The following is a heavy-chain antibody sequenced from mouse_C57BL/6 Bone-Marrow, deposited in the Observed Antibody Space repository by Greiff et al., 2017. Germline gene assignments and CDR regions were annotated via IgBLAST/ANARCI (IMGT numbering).Heavy chain of an antibody. CDR3: ASRGDYGSSYTWYFDV. CDR2: INPSNGGT. J-gene: IGHJ1*03. V-gene: IGHV1-53*01. CDR1: GYTFTSYW. D-gene: IGHD1-1*01. Sequence: QVQLQQPGTELVKPGASVKLSCKASGYTFTSYWMHWVKQRPGQGLEWIGNINPSNGGTNYNEKFKSKATLTVDKSSSTAYMKLSSLTSEDSAVYDCASRGDYGSSYTWYFDVWGTGTTVTVSS.